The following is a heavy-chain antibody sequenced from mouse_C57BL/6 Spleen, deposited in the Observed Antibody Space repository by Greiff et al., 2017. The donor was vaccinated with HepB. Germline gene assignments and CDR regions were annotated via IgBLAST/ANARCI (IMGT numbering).Heavy chain of an antibody. Sequence: QVQLQQSGAELVRPGASVTLSCKASGYTFTDYEMHWVKQTPVHGLEWIGAIDPETGGTAYNQKFKGKAILTAAKSSSTAYMELRSLTSEDSAVYYCTRKEDYYGSSGYWYFDVWGTGTTVTVSS. CDR3: TRKEDYYGSSGYWYFDV. J-gene: IGHJ1*03. CDR1: GYTFTDYE. V-gene: IGHV1-15*01. CDR2: IDPETGGT. D-gene: IGHD1-1*01.